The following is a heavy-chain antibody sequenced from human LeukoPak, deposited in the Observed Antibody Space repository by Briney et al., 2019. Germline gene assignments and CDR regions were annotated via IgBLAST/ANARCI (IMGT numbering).Heavy chain of an antibody. CDR2: IKPDGSDK. J-gene: IGHJ3*02. CDR3: ATISAQTFDI. V-gene: IGHV3-7*01. CDR1: GFSFRSHW. Sequence: GGSLRLSCVGSGFSFRSHWVNWVRQSPGKGLEWVANIKPDGSDKYYVDSAGGRFTVSRDNAKNSAFLQMNSLRAEDTAIYYCATISAQTFDIWGQGTLVSVSS. D-gene: IGHD5-24*01.